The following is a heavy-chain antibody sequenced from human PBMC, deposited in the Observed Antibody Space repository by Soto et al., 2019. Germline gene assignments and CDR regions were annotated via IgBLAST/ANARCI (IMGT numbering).Heavy chain of an antibody. D-gene: IGHD2-2*01. J-gene: IGHJ4*02. CDR3: TRRASSSFYHFDF. CDR2: IDPSDSYV. CDR1: GYSFTAYW. V-gene: IGHV5-10-1*01. Sequence: GESLKISCQASGYSFTAYWITWVRQMPGKGLEWMATIDPSDSYVDYSPSFRGHVTFSVDRSITTVYLQWNSLKASDSAMYFCTRRASSSFYHFDFWGQGALVTVSS.